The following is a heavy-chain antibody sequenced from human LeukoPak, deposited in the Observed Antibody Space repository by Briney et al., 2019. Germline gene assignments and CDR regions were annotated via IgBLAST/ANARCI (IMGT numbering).Heavy chain of an antibody. J-gene: IGHJ4*02. CDR3: ARTQSGSYNY. V-gene: IGHV1-18*01. CDR1: GYTFTSYG. D-gene: IGHD1-26*01. CDR2: ISAYNGNT. Sequence: ASVKVSCKASGYTFTSYGISWVRQAPGQGLEWMGWISAYNGNTNYAQKFQGRVTMTRDTSINTAYMELSRLRSDDTAVYYCARTQSGSYNYWGQGTLITVSS.